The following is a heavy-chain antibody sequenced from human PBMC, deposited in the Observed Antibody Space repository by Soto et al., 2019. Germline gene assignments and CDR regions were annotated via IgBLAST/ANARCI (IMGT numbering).Heavy chain of an antibody. CDR2: ISAYNGNT. Sequence: GASVKVSCNASGYTFTSYGISWVRQAPGQGLEWMGWISAYNGNTNYAQKLQGRVTMTTDTSTSTAYMELRSLRSDDTAVYYCARDESGSSWSELDYWGQGTLVTVSS. D-gene: IGHD6-13*01. CDR3: ARDESGSSWSELDY. CDR1: GYTFTSYG. V-gene: IGHV1-18*01. J-gene: IGHJ4*02.